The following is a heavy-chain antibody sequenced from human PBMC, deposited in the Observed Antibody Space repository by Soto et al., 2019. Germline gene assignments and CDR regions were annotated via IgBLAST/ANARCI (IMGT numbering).Heavy chain of an antibody. Sequence: EMLLVESGGGLVQPGRSLRLSCGGSGFSFDDYTMHWVRQAPGKGPEWVASLSWNSGFSGYADSVKGRFTISRDNAQSSVHLQMNHLRTEDTALYYCAKGRGTRVVTDAYAIWGQWTMITFSS. D-gene: IGHD3-22*01. V-gene: IGHV3-9*01. CDR1: GFSFDDYT. CDR3: AKGRGTRVVTDAYAI. CDR2: LSWNSGFS. J-gene: IGHJ3*02.